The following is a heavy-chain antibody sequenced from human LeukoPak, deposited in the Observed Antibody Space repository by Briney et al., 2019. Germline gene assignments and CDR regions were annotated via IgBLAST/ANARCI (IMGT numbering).Heavy chain of an antibody. CDR1: GYTFTSYG. V-gene: IGHV1-18*01. D-gene: IGHD6-19*01. J-gene: IGHJ6*02. Sequence: ASVKVSCKASGYTFTSYGISWVRQAPGQGLEWMGWISAYNGNTNYAQKLQGRVTMTTDTPTSTAYTELRSLRSDDTAVYYCASDIVAGTSSTYYYGMDVWGQGTTVTVSS. CDR3: ASDIVAGTSSTYYYGMDV. CDR2: ISAYNGNT.